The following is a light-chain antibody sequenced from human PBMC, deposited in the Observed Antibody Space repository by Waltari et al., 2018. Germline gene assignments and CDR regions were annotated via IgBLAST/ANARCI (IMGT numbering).Light chain of an antibody. V-gene: IGLV3-25*03. CDR2: KDT. CDR1: ALTKHS. J-gene: IGLJ2*01. Sequence: SYELTQPPSVSVSPGPTARITCSGDALTKHSTLWYQQMPGQAPVLIINKDTERLSGGPERFSGSSGTTATLTISGVRAEDEADYYCQSTDSTTNYPVIFGGGTKLTVL. CDR3: QSTDSTTNYPVI.